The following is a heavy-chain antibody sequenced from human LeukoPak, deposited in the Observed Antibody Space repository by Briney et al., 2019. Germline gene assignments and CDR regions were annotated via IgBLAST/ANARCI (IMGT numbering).Heavy chain of an antibody. CDR2: IYYDGSQK. Sequence: PGRSLRLSCEASGFRFTDFGMHWVRQAPGKGLEWVAQIYYDGSQKYYADSVKGRFHVSRDNSKNTLYLQMNSLGAEDTAVYCCAIIGVTNTTNDYWGQGALVVVSS. J-gene: IGHJ4*02. CDR3: AIIGVTNTTNDY. V-gene: IGHV3-30*12. CDR1: GFRFTDFG. D-gene: IGHD3-3*01.